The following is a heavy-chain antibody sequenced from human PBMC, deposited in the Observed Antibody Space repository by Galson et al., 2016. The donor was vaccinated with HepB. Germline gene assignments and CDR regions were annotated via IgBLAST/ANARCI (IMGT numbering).Heavy chain of an antibody. CDR2: IYHDGNT. CDR1: GGSITSINW. J-gene: IGHJ5*02. Sequence: ETLSLTCAVSGGSITSINWWSWVRQPPGKGLEWIGQIYHDGNTDYNASLKSRVTLSVDKAKNEFSLNMSSVTAADTGVYYCARWVKGTILVAGTVYHRFDPWGQGTLVTVSS. D-gene: IGHD1-1*01. V-gene: IGHV4-4*02. CDR3: ARWVKGTILVAGTVYHRFDP.